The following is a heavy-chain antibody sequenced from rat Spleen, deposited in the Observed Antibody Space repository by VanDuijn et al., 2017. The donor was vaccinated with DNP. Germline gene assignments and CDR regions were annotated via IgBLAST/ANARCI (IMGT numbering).Heavy chain of an antibody. D-gene: IGHD1-1*01. CDR3: TKDLHWYAMDA. CDR1: GFTFNTYW. V-gene: IGHV5-58*01. CDR2: INPDGAST. J-gene: IGHJ4*01. Sequence: EVQLVETGGGSVQPGRSLKLSCVASGFTFNTYWMFWVRQAPGKGLEWVASINPDGASTSYLDSVKGRFTISRDDAENTVYLQMNSLRSEDTANYYCTKDLHWYAMDAWGQGTSVTVSA.